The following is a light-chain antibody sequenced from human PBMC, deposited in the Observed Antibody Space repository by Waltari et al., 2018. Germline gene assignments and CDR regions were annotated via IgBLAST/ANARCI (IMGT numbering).Light chain of an antibody. CDR1: QSVLFSSNNENY. CDR3: QQYYSIPRS. CDR2: WAS. J-gene: IGKJ2*03. Sequence: DIVMTQSPDSLAVSLGERATINCKSSQSVLFSSNNENYLAWDQQKPGQPPKLLIYWASTRESGVPDRFSGSGSGTDFTLTISSLQAEDVAVYYCQQYYSIPRSFGQGTKLEIK. V-gene: IGKV4-1*01.